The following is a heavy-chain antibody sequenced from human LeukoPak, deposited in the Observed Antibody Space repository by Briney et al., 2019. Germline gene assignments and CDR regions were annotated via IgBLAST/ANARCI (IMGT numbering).Heavy chain of an antibody. J-gene: IGHJ6*02. D-gene: IGHD6-13*01. V-gene: IGHV4-39*01. CDR3: ARLGAAPGPPHYFYYGMDV. Sequence: SETLSLTCSVSGGSISSRSYYWGWVRQPPGKGLEWIGSTYYTGSTYYNPSLRSRVSICGDTPKHQVSLKVNSVTAADTAVYYCARLGAAPGPPHYFYYGMDVWGQGTTVTVS. CDR2: TYYTGST. CDR1: GGSISSRSYY.